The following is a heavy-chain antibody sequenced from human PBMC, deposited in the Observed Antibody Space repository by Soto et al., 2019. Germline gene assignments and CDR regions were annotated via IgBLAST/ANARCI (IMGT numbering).Heavy chain of an antibody. CDR1: GFSLTNYV. J-gene: IGHJ3*02. CDR3: VKQDGYSYAFDI. Sequence: PGGSLRLSCAASGFSLTNYVMNWVRQAPGKGLEWISSIGGSSSTIFHADSVKGRFTISRDNSKNTLYLQMSSLRAEDTAVYYCVKQDGYSYAFDIWGQGTMVTVSS. V-gene: IGHV3-48*01. D-gene: IGHD5-18*01. CDR2: IGGSSSTI.